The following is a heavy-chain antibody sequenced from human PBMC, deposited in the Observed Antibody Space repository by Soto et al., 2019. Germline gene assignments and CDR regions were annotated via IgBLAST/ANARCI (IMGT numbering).Heavy chain of an antibody. CDR1: GGSISSYH. V-gene: IGHV4-59*01. Sequence: SETLSLTCTVSGGSISSYHWSWIRQPPGKGLEWIGYIYYSGSTNYNPSLKSRVTISVDTSKNQFSLKLSSVTAADTAVYYCARRYGRNFDYWGQGTLVTVSS. CDR3: ARRYGRNFDY. CDR2: IYYSGST. D-gene: IGHD1-26*01. J-gene: IGHJ4*02.